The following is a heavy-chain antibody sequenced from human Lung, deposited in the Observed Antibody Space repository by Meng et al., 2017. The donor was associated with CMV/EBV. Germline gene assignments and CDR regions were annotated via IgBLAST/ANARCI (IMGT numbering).Heavy chain of an antibody. Sequence: SXXVSRQASVYTFTGYYMHWVRQAPGQGLEWMGWINTNSCCKNYAQKFQGRVTMTRDTTIGTAYMELSRLRYDDTAVDYCSSIIPAANMADYYYGMDVWXQGTXVTGSS. CDR3: SSIIPAANMADYYYGMDV. V-gene: IGHV1-2*02. J-gene: IGHJ6*02. D-gene: IGHD2-2*01. CDR1: VYTFTGYY. CDR2: INTNSCCK.